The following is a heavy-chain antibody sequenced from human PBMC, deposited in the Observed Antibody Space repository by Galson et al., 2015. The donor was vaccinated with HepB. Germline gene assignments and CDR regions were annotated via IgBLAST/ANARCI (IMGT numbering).Heavy chain of an antibody. CDR3: ARDGSIMVPPHWFDP. D-gene: IGHD2-8*01. CDR2: IWYDGSNK. J-gene: IGHJ5*02. CDR1: GFTFSSYG. V-gene: IGHV3-33*08. Sequence: SLRLSCAASGFTFSSYGMHWVRQAPGKGLEWVAVIWYDGSNKYYADSVKGRFTISRDNSKNTLYLQMNSLRAEDTAVYYCARDGSIMVPPHWFDPWGQGTLVTVSS.